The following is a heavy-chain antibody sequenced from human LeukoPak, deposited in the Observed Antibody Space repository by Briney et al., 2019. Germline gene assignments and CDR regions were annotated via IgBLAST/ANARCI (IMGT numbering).Heavy chain of an antibody. CDR1: GYTFTGYY. CDR3: ARDGISRYGAFDI. Sequence: ASVKVSCKASGYTFTGYYMHWVRQAPGQGLEWLGWINPNSGGTNYAQKFQGRVTMTRDTSISTVYMELSSLRSDDTAVYYCARDGISRYGAFDIWGHGTMITVSS. J-gene: IGHJ3*02. V-gene: IGHV1-2*02. D-gene: IGHD5-18*01. CDR2: INPNSGGT.